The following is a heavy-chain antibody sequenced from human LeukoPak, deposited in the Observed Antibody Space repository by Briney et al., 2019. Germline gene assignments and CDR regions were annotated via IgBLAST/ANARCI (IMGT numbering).Heavy chain of an antibody. CDR2: INHSGST. CDR3: ARGDYYDSSGYYYDY. V-gene: IGHV4-34*01. D-gene: IGHD3-22*01. Sequence: SETLSLTCAVYGGSFSGYYWSWIRQPPGKGLEWIGEINHSGSTNYNPSLKSRVTISVDTSKNQFSLKLSSVTAADTAVYYCARGDYYDSSGYYYDYWGQGTLVTVSS. CDR1: GGSFSGYY. J-gene: IGHJ4*02.